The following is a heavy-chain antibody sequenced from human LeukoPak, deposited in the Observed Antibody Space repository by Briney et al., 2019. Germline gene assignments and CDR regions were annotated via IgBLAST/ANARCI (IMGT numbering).Heavy chain of an antibody. CDR1: GFTFSSYG. Sequence: GGSLRLSCAASGFTFSSYGMLWVRQAPGKGLEWVAVIWYDGSNKYYADSVKGRFTISRDNSKDTLYLQMNSLRAEDTAVYYCARDTSGWSSMDVWGQGTTVTVSS. CDR2: IWYDGSNK. J-gene: IGHJ6*02. D-gene: IGHD6-19*01. CDR3: ARDTSGWSSMDV. V-gene: IGHV3-33*01.